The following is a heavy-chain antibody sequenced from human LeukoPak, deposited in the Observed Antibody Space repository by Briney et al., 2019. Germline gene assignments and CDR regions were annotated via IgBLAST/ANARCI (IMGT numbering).Heavy chain of an antibody. CDR3: AREPQYCSGGSCRDY. Sequence: GGSLRLSCAASGFTFSSYWMPWVRQAPGKGLEWVSSISSSSSYIYYADSVKGRFTISRDNAKNSLYLQMNSLRAEDTAVYYCAREPQYCSGGSCRDYWGQGTLVTVSS. CDR1: GFTFSSYW. D-gene: IGHD2-15*01. J-gene: IGHJ4*02. V-gene: IGHV3-21*01. CDR2: ISSSSSYI.